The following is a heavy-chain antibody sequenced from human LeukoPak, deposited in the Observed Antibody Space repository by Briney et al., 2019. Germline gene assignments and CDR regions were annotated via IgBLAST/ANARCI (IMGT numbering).Heavy chain of an antibody. Sequence: GGSLRLSCAASGFTLRSYSMNWVRQAPGKGLEWVSYISTSTYYIYYADSVKGRFTISRDDAKNSLYLQMDSLRAEDTALYFCARDASGSSPGVIDSWGQGTQVTVSS. V-gene: IGHV3-21*01. CDR1: GFTLRSYS. J-gene: IGHJ4*02. D-gene: IGHD1-26*01. CDR2: ISTSTYYI. CDR3: ARDASGSSPGVIDS.